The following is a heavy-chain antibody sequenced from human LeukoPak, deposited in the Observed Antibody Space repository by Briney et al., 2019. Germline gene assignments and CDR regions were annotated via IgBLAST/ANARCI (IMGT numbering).Heavy chain of an antibody. CDR3: ARGQVPAARGYNWFDP. CDR1: GWSFNDHY. D-gene: IGHD2-2*01. Sequence: PSETLSLTCAVYGWSFNDHYWNWIRQPPGKGLEWIGEINARGDTNFNPSLKNRVTISVDSSKNQFSLTLRSMIAADTAVYYCARGQVPAARGYNWFDPWGQGTLVTVSS. CDR2: INARGDT. V-gene: IGHV4-34*01. J-gene: IGHJ5*02.